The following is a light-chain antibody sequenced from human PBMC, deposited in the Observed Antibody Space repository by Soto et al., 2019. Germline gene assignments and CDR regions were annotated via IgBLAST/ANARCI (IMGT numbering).Light chain of an antibody. V-gene: IGKV4-1*01. CDR1: QSVSYSSNNKNY. Sequence: DIVMTQSPDSLAVSLGERATINCKSSQSVSYSSNNKNYFSWYQQKPGQPPKLLIYWASTRESGVPDRFSGSESGTDFTLTISSLQAEYVAVCDCQQYYSTLFSFGPGTKVDIK. CDR3: QQYYSTLFS. J-gene: IGKJ3*01. CDR2: WAS.